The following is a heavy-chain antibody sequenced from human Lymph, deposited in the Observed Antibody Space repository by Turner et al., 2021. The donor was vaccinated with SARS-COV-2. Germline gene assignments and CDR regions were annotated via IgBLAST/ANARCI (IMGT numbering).Heavy chain of an antibody. D-gene: IGHD4-17*01. V-gene: IGHV3-53*01. J-gene: IGHJ4*02. CDR3: ARVLPYGDYFDF. CDR2: IYSGGSK. CDR1: GFTVSSNY. Sequence: EVQLVESGGGLHQPGGSLRLFCAASGFTVSSNYMSWVRQAPGKGLEWVSLIYSGGSKLYADSVKGRFTISRDNSKNTLYLQMNRLRADDTAVYYCARVLPYGDYFDFWGQGTLVTVSS.